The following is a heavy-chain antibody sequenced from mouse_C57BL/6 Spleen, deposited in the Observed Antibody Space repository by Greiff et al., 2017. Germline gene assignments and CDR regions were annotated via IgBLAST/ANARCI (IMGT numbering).Heavy chain of an antibody. CDR2: IDPEDGET. J-gene: IGHJ2*01. V-gene: IGHV14-2*01. CDR3: AHYYGSSSFDY. Sequence: EVKLMESGAELVKPGASVKLSCTASGFNIKDYYMHWVKQRTEQGLEWIGRIDPEDGETKYAPKFQGKATITADTSSNTAYLPLSSLTSEDTAVYYCAHYYGSSSFDYWGQGTTLTVSS. D-gene: IGHD1-1*01. CDR1: GFNIKDYY.